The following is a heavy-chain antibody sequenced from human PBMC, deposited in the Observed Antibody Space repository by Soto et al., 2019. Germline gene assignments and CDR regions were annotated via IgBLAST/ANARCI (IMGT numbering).Heavy chain of an antibody. J-gene: IGHJ3*02. Sequence: PSETLSLTCTVSGGSISSYYWSWIRQPPGKGLEWIGYIYYSGSTNYNPSLKSRVTISVDTSKNQFSLKLSSVTAADTAVYYCARRYSSAFDIWGQGTMVTASS. CDR2: IYYSGST. CDR1: GGSISSYY. V-gene: IGHV4-59*08. D-gene: IGHD6-13*01. CDR3: ARRYSSAFDI.